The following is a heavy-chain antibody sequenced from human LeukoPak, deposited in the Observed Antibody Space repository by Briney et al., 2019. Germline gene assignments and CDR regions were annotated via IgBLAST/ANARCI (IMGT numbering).Heavy chain of an antibody. V-gene: IGHV1-58*01. D-gene: IGHD4-23*01. Sequence: SVKVSCKASGFTFSNSAVQWVRQARGRRLEWVGWIIVGTGVTNYAQSLQGRVTITRDLSTSTAYMELTSLTSEDTAVYYCAAERYGGLSDCCNFEIWGQGTMVTVSS. CDR1: GFTFSNSA. J-gene: IGHJ3*02. CDR3: AAERYGGLSDCCNFEI. CDR2: IIVGTGVT.